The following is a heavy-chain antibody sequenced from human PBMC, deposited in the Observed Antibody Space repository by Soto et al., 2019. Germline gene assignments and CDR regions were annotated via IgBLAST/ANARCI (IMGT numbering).Heavy chain of an antibody. CDR2: IIPFFNTA. D-gene: IGHD1-20*01. V-gene: IGHV1-69*13. CDR1: GGTFNRSA. Sequence: SVKVSCKAAGGTFNRSAISWVRQAPGQGLEWMGGIIPFFNTANSAQKFQGRVTFTADETTATVYMELSSLRADDTAIYYCARLTYLNTWPVFDYWGQGTLVTVPQ. J-gene: IGHJ4*02. CDR3: ARLTYLNTWPVFDY.